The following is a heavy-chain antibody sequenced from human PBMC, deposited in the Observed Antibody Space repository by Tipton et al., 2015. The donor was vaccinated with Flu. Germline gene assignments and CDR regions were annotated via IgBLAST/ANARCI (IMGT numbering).Heavy chain of an antibody. D-gene: IGHD3-10*02. CDR2: IFPSGTT. CDR3: ARLSYYDVDLRNFYFDY. Sequence: TLSLTCTVSSGSIRSTNYFCAWIRQPPGKRLELIGSIFPSGTTYYNPSLKSRVTISVDTSKSQFPLKLRSVTAADTAVYYCARLSYYDVDLRNFYFDYWGLGALVTVSS. J-gene: IGHJ4*02. V-gene: IGHV4-39*01. CDR1: SGSIRSTNYF.